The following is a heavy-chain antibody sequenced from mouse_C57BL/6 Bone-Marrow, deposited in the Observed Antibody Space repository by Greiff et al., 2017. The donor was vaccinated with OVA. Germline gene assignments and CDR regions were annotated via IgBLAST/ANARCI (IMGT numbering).Heavy chain of an antibody. CDR2: IWSDGST. J-gene: IGHJ1*03. CDR1: GFSLTSYG. D-gene: IGHD2-4*01. Sequence: VQLVESGPGLVAPSQSLSITCTVSGFSLTSYGVHWVRQPPGKGLEWLVVIWSDGSTTYNSALKSRLSISKDNSKSQVFLKMNSLQTDDTAMYYCARHSYYDYPYWYFDVWGTGTTVTVSS. CDR3: ARHSYYDYPYWYFDV. V-gene: IGHV2-6-1*01.